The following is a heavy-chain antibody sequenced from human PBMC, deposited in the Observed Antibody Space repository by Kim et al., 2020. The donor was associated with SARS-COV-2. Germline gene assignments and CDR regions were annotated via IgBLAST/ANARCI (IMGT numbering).Heavy chain of an antibody. J-gene: IGHJ4*02. CDR1: GYTFTSYG. CDR3: ARGVLGGKGLRGVTYFDY. Sequence: ASVKVSCKASGYTFTSYGISWVRQAPGQGLEWMGWISAYNGNTNYAQKLQGRVTMTTDTSTSTAYMELRSLRSDDTAVYYCARGVLGGKGLRGVTYFDYWGQGTLVTVSS. CDR2: ISAYNGNT. V-gene: IGHV1-18*01. D-gene: IGHD2-21*02.